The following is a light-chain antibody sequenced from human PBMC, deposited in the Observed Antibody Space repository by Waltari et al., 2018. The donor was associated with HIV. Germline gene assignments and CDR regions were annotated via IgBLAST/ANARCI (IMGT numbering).Light chain of an antibody. Sequence: SYELTQPPSVSVSPGQTARITCSGDALPKQYAYWYRQRPGQAPVLVLYKDTERPSWIPERFSGSSSGTTVTLTSSGVQAEDEADYYCQSADSSGTYVVFGGGTKLTVL. CDR1: ALPKQY. CDR3: QSADSSGTYVV. CDR2: KDT. J-gene: IGLJ3*02. V-gene: IGLV3-25*03.